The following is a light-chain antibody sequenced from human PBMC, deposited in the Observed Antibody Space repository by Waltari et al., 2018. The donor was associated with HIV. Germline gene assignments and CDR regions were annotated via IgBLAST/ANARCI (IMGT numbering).Light chain of an antibody. Sequence: DIQMAQSPSILYASVGGRVTITCRASQSVTTWVAWLQQKPGRSPKPLIYRASALEPGVPSRFRGSGSGTDFKLTISSLQPDDFATYYCQQYDSPPYTFGQGT. V-gene: IGKV1-5*03. J-gene: IGKJ2*01. CDR1: QSVTTW. CDR2: RAS. CDR3: QQYDSPPYT.